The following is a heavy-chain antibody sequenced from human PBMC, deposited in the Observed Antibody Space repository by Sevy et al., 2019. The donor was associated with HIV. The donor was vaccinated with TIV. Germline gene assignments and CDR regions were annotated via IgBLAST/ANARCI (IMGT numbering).Heavy chain of an antibody. Sequence: GGSLRLSCAASGFTFNRYSMHWVRQAPGKGLEWVATISFDATNKHYPDSVKGGFTNSRDNFQTSLFLQMDSLRPEDTAVYYCALERLSSDVAEYFQNWGQGTLVTVSS. CDR1: GFTFNRYS. CDR2: ISFDATNK. CDR3: ALERLSSDVAEYFQN. D-gene: IGHD1-1*01. V-gene: IGHV3-30-3*01. J-gene: IGHJ1*01.